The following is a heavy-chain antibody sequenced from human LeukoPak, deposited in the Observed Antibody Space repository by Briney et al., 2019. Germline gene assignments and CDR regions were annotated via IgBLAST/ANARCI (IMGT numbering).Heavy chain of an antibody. CDR3: ARDDYYDSSGLDY. D-gene: IGHD3-22*01. CDR1: GFTFSTYW. CDR2: ISTGGST. V-gene: IGHV3-53*01. J-gene: IGHJ4*02. Sequence: PGGSLRLSCAASGFTFSTYWMNWVRQAPGKGLEWLSVISTGGSTNYADSVKGRFTISRDNSKNILYLQMNSLRAEDTAVYYCARDDYYDSSGLDYWGQGILVTVSS.